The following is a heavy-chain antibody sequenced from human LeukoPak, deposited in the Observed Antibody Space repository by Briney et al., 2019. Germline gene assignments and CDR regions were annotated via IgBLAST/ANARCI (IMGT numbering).Heavy chain of an antibody. CDR2: ISYDGSNK. J-gene: IGHJ3*02. V-gene: IGHV3-30-3*01. D-gene: IGHD2-8*01. Sequence: GGSLRLSCAASGFTFSSYAMHWVRQAPGKGLEWVAVISYDGSNKYYADSVKGRFTISRDNSKNTLYLQMNSLRAEDTAVYYCAREIVLMVYAISPDAFDIWGQGTMVTVSS. CDR1: GFTFSSYA. CDR3: AREIVLMVYAISPDAFDI.